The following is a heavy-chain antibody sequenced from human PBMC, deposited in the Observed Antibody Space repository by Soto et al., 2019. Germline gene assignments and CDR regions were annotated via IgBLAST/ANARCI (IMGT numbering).Heavy chain of an antibody. CDR1: GYTFTRYY. J-gene: IGHJ4*02. D-gene: IGHD6-19*01. Sequence: ASVKVSCKASGYTFTRYYIHWIRRAPGQGLEWMGIINANGGSTSYIQKFQGRVTMTRDTSTSTVYMELSSLRSEDTAVYFCAIGGDGRGWSDAHYWGQGTLVTVSS. CDR3: AIGGDGRGWSDAHY. V-gene: IGHV1-46*03. CDR2: INANGGST.